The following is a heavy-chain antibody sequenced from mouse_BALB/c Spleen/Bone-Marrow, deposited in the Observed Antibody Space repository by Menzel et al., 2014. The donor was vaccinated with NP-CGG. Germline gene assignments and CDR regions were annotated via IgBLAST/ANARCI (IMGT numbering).Heavy chain of an antibody. Sequence: EVQGVESGAELVKPGASVKLSCTASGLNIKDTYMHWVKQRPEQGLEWIGRIDPANGNTKYDPKFQGKATITADTSSNTAHLQLNSLTSEDTAVYYCASYRYGWYFDVWGAGTTVTVSS. J-gene: IGHJ1*01. D-gene: IGHD2-12*01. CDR3: ASYRYGWYFDV. CDR2: IDPANGNT. V-gene: IGHV14-3*02. CDR1: GLNIKDTY.